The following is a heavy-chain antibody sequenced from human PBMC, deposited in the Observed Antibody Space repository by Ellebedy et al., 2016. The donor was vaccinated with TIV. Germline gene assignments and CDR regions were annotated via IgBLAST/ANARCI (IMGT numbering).Heavy chain of an antibody. D-gene: IGHD5/OR15-5a*01. CDR3: ARDSRRGYSVNDLGTPDY. V-gene: IGHV3-7*01. Sequence: GESLKISCAASGFTFSTYWMGWVRQAAGKGLEWVANTKQDGSEKYYVDSVMGRFTISRDNAKNSLYLQMNSLRAEDTAVYYCARDSRRGYSVNDLGTPDYWGQGTLVTVSS. CDR2: TKQDGSEK. J-gene: IGHJ4*02. CDR1: GFTFSTYW.